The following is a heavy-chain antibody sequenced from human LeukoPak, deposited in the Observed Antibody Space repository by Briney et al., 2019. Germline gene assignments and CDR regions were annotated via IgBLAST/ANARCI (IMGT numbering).Heavy chain of an antibody. CDR1: AFTFGRYA. Sequence: GGSLRLSCAASAFTFGRYAMSWVRQAPGKGLEWVSPISGSGVGTYYADSVKGRFSISRDNSENTVYLHINSLRAEDTAVYYCAKDAAFYPRRSGSYLDCWGQGTLVTVSS. V-gene: IGHV3-23*01. CDR2: ISGSGVGT. D-gene: IGHD1-26*01. CDR3: AKDAAFYPRRSGSYLDC. J-gene: IGHJ4*02.